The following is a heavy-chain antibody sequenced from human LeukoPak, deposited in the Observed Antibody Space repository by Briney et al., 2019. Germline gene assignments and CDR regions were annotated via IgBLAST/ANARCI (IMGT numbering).Heavy chain of an antibody. CDR1: GGSISSYY. Sequence: SETLSLTCTVSGGSISSYYWSWIRQPPGKGLEWIGYIYYSGSTNYNPSLKSRVTISVDTSKNQFSLKLSSVTAADTAVYYCARWNIAYDSSEKPWMNFGYWGQGTLVTVSS. V-gene: IGHV4-59*01. CDR2: IYYSGST. CDR3: ARWNIAYDSSEKPWMNFGY. J-gene: IGHJ4*02. D-gene: IGHD3-22*01.